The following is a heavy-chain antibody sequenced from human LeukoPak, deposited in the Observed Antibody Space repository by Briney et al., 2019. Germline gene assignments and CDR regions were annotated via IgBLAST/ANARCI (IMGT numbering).Heavy chain of an antibody. CDR2: INAGNGNT. J-gene: IGHJ6*02. CDR1: GYTFTSYA. CDR3: ARGHYGSYYYYGMDV. V-gene: IGHV1-3*01. Sequence: ASVKVSCKASGYTFTSYAMHWVRQAPGQRLEWMGWINAGNGNTKYSQKFQGRVTITRDTSASTAYMELSSLRSEDTAVYYCARGHYGSYYYYGMDVWGQGTTVTVPS. D-gene: IGHD4-17*01.